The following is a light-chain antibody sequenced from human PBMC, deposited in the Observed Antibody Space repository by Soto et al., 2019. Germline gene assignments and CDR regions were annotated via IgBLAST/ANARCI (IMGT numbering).Light chain of an antibody. CDR1: SSEVGGYNY. CDR2: DVT. V-gene: IGLV2-14*03. J-gene: IGLJ1*01. Sequence: QSVLTQPASVSGSPGQSIAISCTGTSSEVGGYNYVSWYQQHPGKAPKLMIHDVTNRPSGVSNRFSGSKSGNTASLTISGLQTEDEADYYCSSYTGSDAGSGTYVFGTGTKVTVL. CDR3: SSYTGSDAGSGTYV.